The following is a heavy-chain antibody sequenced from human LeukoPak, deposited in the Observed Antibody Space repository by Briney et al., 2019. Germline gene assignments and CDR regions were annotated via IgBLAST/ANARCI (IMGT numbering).Heavy chain of an antibody. CDR1: GGSISSGSYY. Sequence: SETLSLTCTVSGGSISSGSYYWSWIRQPPGKGLEWIGYIYYSGSTNYNPSLKSRVTISVDTSKNQFSLKLSSMTAADTAVYYCARDPRNVYGSGMGEYGMDVWGQGTTVTVSS. V-gene: IGHV4-61*01. J-gene: IGHJ6*02. CDR3: ARDPRNVYGSGMGEYGMDV. CDR2: IYYSGST. D-gene: IGHD3-10*01.